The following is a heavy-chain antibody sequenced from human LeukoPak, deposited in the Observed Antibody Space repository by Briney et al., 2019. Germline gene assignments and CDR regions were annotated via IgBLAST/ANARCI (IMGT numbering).Heavy chain of an antibody. Sequence: GASVKVSCKASGYTFTSYGISWVRQAPGQGLEWMGWISAYNGNTHYAQKLQGRVTMTTDTSTSTAYMELRSLRSDDTAVYYCARDREYCSSTSCFIRNNDAFDIWGQGTMVTVSS. CDR1: GYTFTSYG. D-gene: IGHD2-2*01. V-gene: IGHV1-18*01. CDR2: ISAYNGNT. CDR3: ARDREYCSSTSCFIRNNDAFDI. J-gene: IGHJ3*02.